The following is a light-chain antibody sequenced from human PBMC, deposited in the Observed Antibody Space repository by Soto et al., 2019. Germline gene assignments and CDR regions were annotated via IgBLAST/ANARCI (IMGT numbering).Light chain of an antibody. CDR3: QQYYTTPLT. Sequence: DALMTKSPASLAASLGERATMRCKSSQGLLYSLDNKSYLAWFQQKPRQPPKLLLSWASTRESEVPDRFSGSGSGTDFTLTISSLQAEDVAVYYCQQYYTTPLTFGGGAKVDI. CDR2: WAS. CDR1: QGLLYSLDNKSY. V-gene: IGKV4-1*01. J-gene: IGKJ4*01.